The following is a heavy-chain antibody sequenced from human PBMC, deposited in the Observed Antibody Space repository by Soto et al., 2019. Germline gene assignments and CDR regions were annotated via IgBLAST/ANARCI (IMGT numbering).Heavy chain of an antibody. CDR3: ARVSVYYDSSGFRSGYDY. J-gene: IGHJ4*02. CDR2: IKQDGSEK. D-gene: IGHD3-22*01. Sequence: GGSLRLSCAASGFPVSNNYMTWVRQAPGKGLEWVANIKQDGSEKYYVDSVKGRFTISRDNAKNSLYLQMNSLRAEDTAVYYCARVSVYYDSSGFRSGYDYWGQGTLVTVSS. CDR1: GFPVSNNY. V-gene: IGHV3-7*02.